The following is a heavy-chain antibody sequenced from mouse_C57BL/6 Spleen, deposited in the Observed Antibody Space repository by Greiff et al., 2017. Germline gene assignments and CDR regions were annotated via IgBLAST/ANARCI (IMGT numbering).Heavy chain of an antibody. V-gene: IGHV1-80*01. D-gene: IGHD4-1*01. Sequence: VQLQQSGAELVKPGASVKISCKASGYAFSSYWMNWVKQRPGKGLEWIGQIYPGDGDTNYNGKFKGKATLTADKSSSTAYMQRSSLTSEDSAVYFCAITGTWDYFDYWGQGTTLTVSS. CDR1: GYAFSSYW. CDR2: IYPGDGDT. J-gene: IGHJ2*01. CDR3: AITGTWDYFDY.